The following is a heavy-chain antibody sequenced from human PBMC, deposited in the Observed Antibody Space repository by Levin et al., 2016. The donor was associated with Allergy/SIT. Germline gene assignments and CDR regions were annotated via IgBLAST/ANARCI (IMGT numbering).Heavy chain of an antibody. CDR1: GGPFSGYF. J-gene: IGHJ4*02. CDR2: INQDGKT. D-gene: IGHD3-22*01. Sequence: SETLSLTCAVHGGPFSGYFWSWIRQPPGRGLEWIGEINQDGKTNFNPSLKSRVTMSVDTSKKQFSLKMSSVTAADTAVYYCARAIGYYDSSGGPLEEWGQGHLVTVSS. V-gene: IGHV4-34*01. CDR3: ARAIGYYDSSGGPLEE.